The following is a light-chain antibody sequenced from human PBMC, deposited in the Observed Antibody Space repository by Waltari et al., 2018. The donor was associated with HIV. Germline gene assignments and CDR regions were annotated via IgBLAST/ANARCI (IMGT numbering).Light chain of an antibody. J-gene: IGLJ2*01. CDR3: SSYGGNSNVI. V-gene: IGLV2-8*01. CDR2: EVL. Sequence: QSALTQPPSASGSPGQSVTISCTGTSSDLGDYDYVSWYQHPPGEAPKLLIYEVLNRPSGVPHRFSGSKSGNTASLTVSGLQAEDEADYYCSSYGGNSNVIFGGGTKLTVL. CDR1: SSDLGDYDY.